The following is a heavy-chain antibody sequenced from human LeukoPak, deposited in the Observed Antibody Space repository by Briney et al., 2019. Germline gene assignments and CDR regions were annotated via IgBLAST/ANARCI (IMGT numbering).Heavy chain of an antibody. CDR2: IYYSGST. CDR3: ARLTFRGRQLVPNYFDY. D-gene: IGHD6-13*01. Sequence: SETLSLTCTVSGGSIRSYYWSWIRQPPGKGLEWIGYIYYSGSTNYNPSLKSRVTISVDTSKNQFSLKLSSVTAADTAVYYCARLTFRGRQLVPNYFDYWGQGTLVTVSS. J-gene: IGHJ4*02. V-gene: IGHV4-59*08. CDR1: GGSIRSYY.